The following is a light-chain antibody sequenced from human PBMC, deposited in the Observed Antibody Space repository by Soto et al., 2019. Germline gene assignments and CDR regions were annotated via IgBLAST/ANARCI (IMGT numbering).Light chain of an antibody. Sequence: QSVLTQPPSASGTPGQRVTISCSGSSSNIGRNTVNWYQQLPGTAPQLLIYGNNQRPSGVPARISGSKSGTSASLAISGLQSEDEADYYCAAWDDSLNGHVVFGGGTKVTVL. CDR1: SSNIGRNT. V-gene: IGLV1-44*01. CDR3: AAWDDSLNGHVV. J-gene: IGLJ2*01. CDR2: GNN.